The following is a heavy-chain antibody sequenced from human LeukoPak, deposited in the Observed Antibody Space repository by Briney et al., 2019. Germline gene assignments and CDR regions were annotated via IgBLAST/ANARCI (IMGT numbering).Heavy chain of an antibody. CDR3: ARVRSSWASFDY. Sequence: SETLSLTCTVSGGSISSYYWSWIRQPAGKGLEWIGRIYTSGSTSYNPSLKSRVTMSVDTSKNQFSLKLSSVTAADTAAYYCARVRSSWASFDYWGQGTLVTVSS. J-gene: IGHJ4*02. CDR1: GGSISSYY. CDR2: IYTSGST. D-gene: IGHD6-13*01. V-gene: IGHV4-4*07.